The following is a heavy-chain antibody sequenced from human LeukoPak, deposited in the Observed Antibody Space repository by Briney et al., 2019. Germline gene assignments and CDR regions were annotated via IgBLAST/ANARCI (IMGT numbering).Heavy chain of an antibody. CDR3: ARDTSSAYDILTGYLDY. D-gene: IGHD3-9*01. Sequence: GGSLRLSCAASGFTFSSYAIHWVRQAPGRGPEGVAVISYDGSNIYYADSVKGRFTISRDNSNNPLYLQMSSLRAEDTAVYYCARDTSSAYDILTGYLDYWGQGTLVTVPS. J-gene: IGHJ4*02. CDR1: GFTFSSYA. V-gene: IGHV3-30-3*01. CDR2: ISYDGSNI.